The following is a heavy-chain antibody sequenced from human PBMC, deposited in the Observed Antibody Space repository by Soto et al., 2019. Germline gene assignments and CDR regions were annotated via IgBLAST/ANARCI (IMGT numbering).Heavy chain of an antibody. CDR2: IYPGDSDT. D-gene: IGHD3-3*01. CDR1: GYSFTSYW. CDR3: ARPVIGDFWSGPRPDAFDI. J-gene: IGHJ3*02. V-gene: IGHV5-51*01. Sequence: PGESLKISCKGSGYSFTSYWIGWVRQMPGKGLEWMGIIYPGDSDTRYSPSFQGQVTISADKSISTAYLQWSSLKASDTAMYYCARPVIGDFWSGPRPDAFDIWGQGTMVTVSS.